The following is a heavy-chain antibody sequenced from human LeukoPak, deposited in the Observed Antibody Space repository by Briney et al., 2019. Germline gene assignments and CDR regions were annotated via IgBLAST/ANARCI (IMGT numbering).Heavy chain of an antibody. Sequence: GGSLRLSCAASGFTFSSYAMSWVRQAPGKGLEWVSAISGSGGSTYYADSVKGRFTISRDNSKNTLYLQMNSLRAEDTAVYYCAKGSRSYYGSGSFWEFFDYWGQGTLVTVSS. D-gene: IGHD3-10*01. CDR1: GFTFSSYA. J-gene: IGHJ4*02. CDR3: AKGSRSYYGSGSFWEFFDY. CDR2: ISGSGGST. V-gene: IGHV3-23*01.